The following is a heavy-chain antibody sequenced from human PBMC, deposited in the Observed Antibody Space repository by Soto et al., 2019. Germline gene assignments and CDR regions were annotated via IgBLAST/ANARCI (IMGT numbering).Heavy chain of an antibody. D-gene: IGHD1-26*01. CDR2: IWYDGSNK. J-gene: IGHJ4*02. CDR3: ARDGTGIVGATNFDY. Sequence: GGSLRLSCAASGFTFSSYGMHWVRQAPGKGLEWVAVIWYDGSNKYYADSVKGRFTISRDNSKNTLYLQMNSLRAEDTAVYYCARDGTGIVGATNFDYWGQGTLVTVSS. V-gene: IGHV3-33*01. CDR1: GFTFSSYG.